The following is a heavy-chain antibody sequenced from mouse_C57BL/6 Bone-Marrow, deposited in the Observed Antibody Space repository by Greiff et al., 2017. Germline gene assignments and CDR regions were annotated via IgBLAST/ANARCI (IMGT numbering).Heavy chain of an antibody. CDR3: AREGAKWYYFDY. D-gene: IGHD1-3*01. V-gene: IGHV1-55*01. J-gene: IGHJ2*01. CDR2: IYPGSGSP. Sequence: QVQLQQPGAELVKPGASVKMSCKASGYTFTSYWLTWVKQRPGQGLEWIGDIYPGSGSPNYNEKFKSKATLTVDTSSRSAYMQISSLTSEDSAVYYCAREGAKWYYFDYWGQGTTLTVAS. CDR1: GYTFTSYW.